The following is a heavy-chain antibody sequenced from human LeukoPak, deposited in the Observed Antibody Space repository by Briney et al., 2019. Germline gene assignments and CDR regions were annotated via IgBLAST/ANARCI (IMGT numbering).Heavy chain of an antibody. Sequence: GASVKVSCKASGYTFTNYDVNWGRQATGQGFEWLGWMNPNSGDTGYAQKFQGRVSMTRIASISTAYMELSGLTSEDTAVYYCARNLPSTGDFDYWGPGTLVSVSS. CDR3: ARNLPSTGDFDY. CDR1: GYTFTNYD. D-gene: IGHD7-27*01. V-gene: IGHV1-8*01. J-gene: IGHJ4*02. CDR2: MNPNSGDT.